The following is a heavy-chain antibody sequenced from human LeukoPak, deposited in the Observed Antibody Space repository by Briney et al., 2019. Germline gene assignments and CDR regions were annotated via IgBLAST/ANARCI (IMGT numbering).Heavy chain of an antibody. CDR2: ISVCSGIP. V-gene: IGHV3-48*01. Sequence: GWSLRLSCAASGCIFSDYGMNWVRQAPCTGLEGISYISVCSGIPTYADSGKVRFTISRDNAKNSLYLQLHSLRAEDTGVYYCARVPDDYSNDYWGQGTLVTVSS. J-gene: IGHJ4*02. CDR1: GCIFSDYG. D-gene: IGHD5-24*01. CDR3: ARVPDDYSNDY.